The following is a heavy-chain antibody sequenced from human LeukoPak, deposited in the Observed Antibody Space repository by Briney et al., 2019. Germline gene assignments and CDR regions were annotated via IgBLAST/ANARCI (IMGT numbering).Heavy chain of an antibody. D-gene: IGHD1-26*01. Sequence: GGSLRLSCAASGFTFDDYAMHWVRQAPGKGLVWVSRINSDGSSTSYADSVKGRFTISRDNAKNTLYLQMNSLRAEDTAVYYCARVSTRGYYPSNWGQGTLVTVSS. V-gene: IGHV3-74*01. CDR1: GFTFDDYA. J-gene: IGHJ4*02. CDR3: ARVSTRGYYPSN. CDR2: INSDGSST.